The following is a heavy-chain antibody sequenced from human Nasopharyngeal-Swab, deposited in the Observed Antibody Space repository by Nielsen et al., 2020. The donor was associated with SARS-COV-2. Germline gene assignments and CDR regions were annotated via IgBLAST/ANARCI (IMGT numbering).Heavy chain of an antibody. Sequence: ASVKVSCKASGYTFTKYYRHWERQAAGQGVEWMGIINPSGGSTSYAQKFQGRGTMTRDTSTSTVYMELSSLRSEDTAVYYCARETTDSTFDYWGQGTLVTVSS. D-gene: IGHD1-14*01. CDR1: GYTFTKYY. J-gene: IGHJ4*02. CDR2: INPSGGST. V-gene: IGHV1-46*01. CDR3: ARETTDSTFDY.